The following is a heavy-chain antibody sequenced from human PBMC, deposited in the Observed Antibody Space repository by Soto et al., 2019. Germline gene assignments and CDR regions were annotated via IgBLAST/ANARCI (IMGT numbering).Heavy chain of an antibody. D-gene: IGHD1-1*01. CDR2: IWSDGNNR. Sequence: QVQLVESGGGVVQPGRSLRLSCAASGFMFSNHGMHWVRQAPGKGLEWVAVIWSDGNNRYYADSVQGRFTISRDDSKNTVYLQMSSLRVEDTAVYYCVRGDNWNEEASDYWGQGTLVTVSS. CDR3: VRGDNWNEEASDY. V-gene: IGHV3-33*01. J-gene: IGHJ4*02. CDR1: GFMFSNHG.